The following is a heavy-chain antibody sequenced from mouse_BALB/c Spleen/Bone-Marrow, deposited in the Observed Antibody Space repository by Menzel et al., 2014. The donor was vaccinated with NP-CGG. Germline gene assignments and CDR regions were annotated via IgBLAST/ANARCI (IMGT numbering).Heavy chain of an antibody. J-gene: IGHJ3*01. V-gene: IGHV3-1*02. Sequence: EVKLMESGPDLVKPSQSLSLTCTVTSYSITSGYSWHWIRQFPGNKLEWMGYIHYSGSTNYNPSLKSRISITRDTSKNQFFLQLNSVTTEDTATYYCAKDDYGRSRFAYWGQGTLVTVSA. CDR2: IHYSGST. CDR1: SYSITSGYS. CDR3: AKDDYGRSRFAY. D-gene: IGHD1-1*01.